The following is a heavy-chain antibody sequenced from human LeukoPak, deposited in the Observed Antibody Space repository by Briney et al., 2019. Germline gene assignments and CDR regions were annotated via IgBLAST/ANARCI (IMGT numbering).Heavy chain of an antibody. CDR1: GYTFTGYY. CDR2: INPNSGGT. D-gene: IGHD5-24*01. J-gene: IGHJ4*02. V-gene: IGHV1-2*02. CDR3: ARAGVRLQIQGEFDY. Sequence: GASVKVSCKASGYTFTGYYMHWVRQAPGQGLEWMGWINPNSGGTNYAQKFQGRVTMTRDTSISTAYMELSRLRSEDTAVYYCARAGVRLQIQGEFDYWGQGTLVTVSS.